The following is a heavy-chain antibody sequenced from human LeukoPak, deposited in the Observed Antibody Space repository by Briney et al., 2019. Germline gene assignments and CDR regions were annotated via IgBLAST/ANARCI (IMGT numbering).Heavy chain of an antibody. CDR3: ARDRISPDSSGYSYFDY. CDR2: ISYDGSNK. CDR1: GFTFSSYA. J-gene: IGHJ4*02. V-gene: IGHV3-30-3*01. Sequence: PRRSLRLSCAASGFTFSSYAMHWVRQAPGKGLEWVAVISYDGSNKYYADSVKGRFTISRDNSKNTLYLQMNSLRAEDTAVYYCARDRISPDSSGYSYFDYWGQGTLVTVSS. D-gene: IGHD3-22*01.